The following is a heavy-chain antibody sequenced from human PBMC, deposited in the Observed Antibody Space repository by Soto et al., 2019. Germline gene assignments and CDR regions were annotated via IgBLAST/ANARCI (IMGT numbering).Heavy chain of an antibody. Sequence: SETLSLTCAVDGGSFSGYYWSWIRQPPGKGLEWIGEINHSGSTNYNPSLKSRVTISVDTSKNQFSLKLSSVTAADTAVYYCARLALQTAMVSLDYWGQGTLVTVSS. D-gene: IGHD5-18*01. CDR3: ARLALQTAMVSLDY. J-gene: IGHJ4*02. CDR2: INHSGST. CDR1: GGSFSGYY. V-gene: IGHV4-34*01.